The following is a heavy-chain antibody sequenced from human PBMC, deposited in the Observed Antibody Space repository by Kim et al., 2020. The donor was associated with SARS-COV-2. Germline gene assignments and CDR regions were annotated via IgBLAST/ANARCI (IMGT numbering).Heavy chain of an antibody. D-gene: IGHD3-22*01. CDR3: ARIYDSSGSTYNWFDP. V-gene: IGHV1-2*02. CDR2: INPNSGGT. J-gene: IGHJ5*02. Sequence: ASVKVSCKASGYTFTGYYMHWVRQAPGQGLEWMGWINPNSGGTNYAQKFQGRVTMTRDTSISTAYMELSRLRSDDTAVYYCARIYDSSGSTYNWFDPWGQGTLVTVSS. CDR1: GYTFTGYY.